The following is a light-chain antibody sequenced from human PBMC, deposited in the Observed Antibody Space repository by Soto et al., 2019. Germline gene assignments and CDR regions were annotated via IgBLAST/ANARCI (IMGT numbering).Light chain of an antibody. CDR3: QQTSAFPRT. CDR2: GAS. J-gene: IGKJ2*01. CDR1: RDISNS. Sequence: DIQMTQSPSSVSASVGDRLTITCRASRDISNSLAWYQQTPGKAPKLLLRGASSLHRGVPSRFSGGGAGTEFTLTICCLQPEDFATYCCQQTSAFPRTFGQWTKVDVK. V-gene: IGKV1-12*01.